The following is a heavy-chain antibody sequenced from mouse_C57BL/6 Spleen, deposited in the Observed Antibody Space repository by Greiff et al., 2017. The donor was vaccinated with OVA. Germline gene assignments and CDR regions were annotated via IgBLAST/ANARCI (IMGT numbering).Heavy chain of an antibody. Sequence: VQLQQSGPVLVKPGASVKMSCKASGYTFTDYYMNWVKQSHGKSLEWIGVINPYNGGTSYNQKFKGKATLTVDKSSSTAYMELNSLTSEDSAVYYCASYGNYEFAYWGQGTLVTVSA. J-gene: IGHJ3*01. CDR2: INPYNGGT. V-gene: IGHV1-19*01. CDR1: GYTFTDYY. CDR3: ASYGNYEFAY. D-gene: IGHD2-1*01.